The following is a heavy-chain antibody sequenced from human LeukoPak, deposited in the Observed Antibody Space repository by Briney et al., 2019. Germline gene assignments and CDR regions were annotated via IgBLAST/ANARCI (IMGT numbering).Heavy chain of an antibody. CDR2: IYSGGST. J-gene: IGHJ4*02. Sequence: GGSLRLSCAASGFTVSSNYMSWVRQAPGKGLEWVSVIYSGGSTYYADSAKGRFTISRDNSKNTLSLQMNSLRAEDTAVYYCARLKANRSGWYYFDYWGQGTLVTVSS. CDR3: ARLKANRSGWYYFDY. CDR1: GFTVSSNY. D-gene: IGHD6-19*01. V-gene: IGHV3-53*01.